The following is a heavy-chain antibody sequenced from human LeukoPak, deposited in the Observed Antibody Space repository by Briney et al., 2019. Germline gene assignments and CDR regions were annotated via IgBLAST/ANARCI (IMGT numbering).Heavy chain of an antibody. CDR3: ARGPQGGYNYNWFDP. CDR2: IIPIVGTA. D-gene: IGHD5-24*01. CDR1: GGTFSNYA. V-gene: IGHV1-69*01. Sequence: SVRVSCKASGGTFSNYAITGVPPAPGQGVWWMGGIIPIVGTANYAQKFQGRVKITADESPPTVYMQMSRLRSQDTAVYYCARGPQGGYNYNWFDPWGQGTLVTVSS. J-gene: IGHJ5*02.